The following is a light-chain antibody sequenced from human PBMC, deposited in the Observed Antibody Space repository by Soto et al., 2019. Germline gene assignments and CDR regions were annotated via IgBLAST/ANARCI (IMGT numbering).Light chain of an antibody. J-gene: IGKJ1*01. CDR1: QSVSMW. CDR2: DAS. V-gene: IGKV1-5*01. CDR3: QQYNTYLTWT. Sequence: MTQSTSTLSASVEDRVTITCRSCQSVSMWLAWYQQKPGKAPRLLIYDASNLESGVPSRFSGSGSRTEFTLTITSLQPEDAATYYCQQYNTYLTWTFGQGTKV.